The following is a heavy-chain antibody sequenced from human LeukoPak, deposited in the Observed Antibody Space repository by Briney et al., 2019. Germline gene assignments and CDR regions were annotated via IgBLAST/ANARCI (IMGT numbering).Heavy chain of an antibody. CDR2: IYYSGST. Sequence: SETLSLTCTVSGGSISSYYWSWIRQPPGKGLEWIGYIYYSGSTNYNPSLKSRVTISVDTSKNQFSLKLSSVTAADTAVYYCARNSGYADYWGQGTLVTVSS. V-gene: IGHV4-59*08. CDR1: GGSISSYY. J-gene: IGHJ4*02. CDR3: ARNSGYADY. D-gene: IGHD5-12*01.